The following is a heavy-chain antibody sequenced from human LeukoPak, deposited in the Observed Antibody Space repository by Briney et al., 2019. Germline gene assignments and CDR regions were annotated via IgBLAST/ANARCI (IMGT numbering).Heavy chain of an antibody. J-gene: IGHJ4*02. V-gene: IGHV3-7*01. CDR1: GFAFSNYW. CDR2: IKQDGSEK. D-gene: IGHD5-18*01. CDR3: ARDRWGYSYGGD. Sequence: GGSLRLSCAASGFAFSNYWMSWVRQAPGKGLEWVANIKQDGSEKFYVDSVRGRFTISRDNAKNSLYLQMNSLRADDTAVYFCARDRWGYSYGGDWGQGTLVTVSS.